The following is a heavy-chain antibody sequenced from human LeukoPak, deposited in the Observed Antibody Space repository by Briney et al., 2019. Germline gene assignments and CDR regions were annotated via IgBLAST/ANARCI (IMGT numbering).Heavy chain of an antibody. D-gene: IGHD3-9*01. CDR2: ISSSSSTI. V-gene: IGHV3-48*04. CDR1: GFTFSSYS. J-gene: IGHJ3*02. CDR3: ARRLRYLDWPILSGAFDI. Sequence: PGGSLRLSCAASGFTFSSYSMNWVRQAPGKGLEWVSYISSSSSTIYYADSVKGRFTISRDNAKNSLYLPMNSLRAEDTAVYYCARRLRYLDWPILSGAFDIWGQGTMVTVSS.